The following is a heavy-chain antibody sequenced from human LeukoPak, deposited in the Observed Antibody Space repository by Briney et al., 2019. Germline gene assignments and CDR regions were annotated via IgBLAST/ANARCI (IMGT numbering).Heavy chain of an antibody. J-gene: IGHJ5*02. D-gene: IGHD6-6*01. Sequence: SVKVSCKASGGTFSSYAISWVRQAPGQGLEWMGGIVPIFGTANYAQKFQGRVTITADESTSTAYMELSSLRSEDTAVYYCARDLGSSSPWFDPWGQGTLVTVSS. CDR1: GGTFSSYA. CDR2: IVPIFGTA. V-gene: IGHV1-69*13. CDR3: ARDLGSSSPWFDP.